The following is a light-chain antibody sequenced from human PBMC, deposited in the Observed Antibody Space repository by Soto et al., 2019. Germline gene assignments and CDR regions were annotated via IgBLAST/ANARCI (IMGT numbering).Light chain of an antibody. J-gene: IGLJ2*01. CDR3: QTWGTGIVV. CDR1: SGHSNYA. Sequence: QSVLTQSPSASASLGASVKLTCTLSSGHSNYAIAWHQQQPGKGPRYLMKVNSDGSHNKGDGIPDRFSGSSSGAERYLTISSLQSEDEADYYCQTWGTGIVVFGGGTQLTVL. CDR2: VNSDGSH. V-gene: IGLV4-69*01.